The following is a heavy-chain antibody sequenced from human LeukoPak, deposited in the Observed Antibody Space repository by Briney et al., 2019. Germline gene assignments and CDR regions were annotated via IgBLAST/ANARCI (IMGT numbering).Heavy chain of an antibody. CDR2: LSSSSSYI. Sequence: GGSLRLSCAASGVTFSSYSMNWVRQALGKGLEWVSSLSSSSSYIYYADSLKSRFTISRDNAKNSLYLQMNSLRAEDTAVYYCARDRSSGTLDDAFDIWGQGTMVTVSS. CDR3: ARDRSSGTLDDAFDI. V-gene: IGHV3-21*01. D-gene: IGHD1-26*01. J-gene: IGHJ3*02. CDR1: GVTFSSYS.